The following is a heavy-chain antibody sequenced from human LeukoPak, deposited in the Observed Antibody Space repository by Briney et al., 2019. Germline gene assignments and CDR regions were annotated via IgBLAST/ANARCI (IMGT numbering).Heavy chain of an antibody. J-gene: IGHJ4*02. CDR3: ARGGSEFDY. CDR1: GFTFSNYS. V-gene: IGHV3-74*01. Sequence: GGSLRLSCAASGFTFSNYSMHWVRQAPGKGLVWVSRITSNGGSTTYADSVKGRFTISRDNAKNTLYLQISSLRAEDTAVYYCARGGSEFDYWGQGTLVTVSS. CDR2: ITSNGGST.